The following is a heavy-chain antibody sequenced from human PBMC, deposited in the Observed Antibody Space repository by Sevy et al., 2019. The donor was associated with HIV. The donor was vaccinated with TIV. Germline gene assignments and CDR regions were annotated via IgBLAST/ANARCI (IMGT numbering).Heavy chain of an antibody. CDR3: ARVAVEYCSNDCYHRFDH. CDR1: GFTFPIYS. J-gene: IGHJ4*02. Sequence: GGSLRLSCVASGFTFPIYSVLWVRQAPGKGLEWLTLISNDGNYKYYADSVKGRCTITRDNSNTILYLQMSSLRGEDTALYFYARVAVEYCSNDCYHRFDHWGLGTLVTVSS. D-gene: IGHD2-2*01. V-gene: IGHV3-30*04. CDR2: ISNDGNYK.